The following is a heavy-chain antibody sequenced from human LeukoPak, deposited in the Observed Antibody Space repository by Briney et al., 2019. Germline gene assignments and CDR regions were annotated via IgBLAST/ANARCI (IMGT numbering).Heavy chain of an antibody. J-gene: IGHJ4*02. CDR1: GFTFSNHG. D-gene: IGHD3-22*01. V-gene: IGHV3-33*01. CDR3: ARDRHSSVDY. CDR2: IWYDGSNK. Sequence: GGSLRLSCAASGFTFSNHGMHWVRQAPGKGPEWVALIWYDGSNKYYGDSVKGRFTISRDNSKNTVYLQMNSLRAEDTGVYYCARDRHSSVDYWGQGTLVTVSS.